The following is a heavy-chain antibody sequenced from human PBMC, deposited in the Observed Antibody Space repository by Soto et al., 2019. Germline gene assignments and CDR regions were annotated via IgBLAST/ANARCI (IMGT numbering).Heavy chain of an antibody. Sequence: GGSLRLSCAASGFTFSSYDMHWVRQATGKGLEWVSAIGTAGDTYYPGSVKGRFTISRENAKNSLYLQMNSLRAEDTAVYYCARDFPYSGYGKEAFHIWGQGTMVTVSS. D-gene: IGHD5-12*01. CDR2: IGTAGDT. J-gene: IGHJ3*02. V-gene: IGHV3-13*01. CDR1: GFTFSSYD. CDR3: ARDFPYSGYGKEAFHI.